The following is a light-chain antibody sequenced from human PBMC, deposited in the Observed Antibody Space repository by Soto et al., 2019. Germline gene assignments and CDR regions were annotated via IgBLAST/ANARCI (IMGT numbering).Light chain of an antibody. J-gene: IGKJ2*01. CDR3: QKYNSAPNT. CDR2: SAS. CDR1: QDIIYY. V-gene: IGKV1-27*01. Sequence: DIRMTQPPSSLSAFVGDTVTITCRASQDIIYYLAWYQQKPGKVPKLLIHSASTLQTGVQSRFSGSGSGTVFTLTINNLQPEDVATYYCQKYNSAPNTFGQGSRLEIK.